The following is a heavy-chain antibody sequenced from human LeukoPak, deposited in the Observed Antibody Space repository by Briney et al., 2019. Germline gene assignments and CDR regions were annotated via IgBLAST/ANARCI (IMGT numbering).Heavy chain of an antibody. Sequence: SETLSLTCTVFGDSITNYYWAWIRQPAGKGLEWIGRTYPTRSSDYDPSLRSRVTISLDTSKNQFSLKLTSVTAADTAVYFCAKEHKDHVGSGYYYDLWGRGTLVTVSS. J-gene: IGHJ5*02. V-gene: IGHV4-4*07. CDR3: AKEHKDHVGSGYYYDL. CDR2: TYPTRSS. CDR1: GDSITNYY. D-gene: IGHD3-22*01.